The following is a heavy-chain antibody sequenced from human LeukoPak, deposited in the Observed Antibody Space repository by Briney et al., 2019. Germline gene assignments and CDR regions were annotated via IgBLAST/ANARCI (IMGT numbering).Heavy chain of an antibody. CDR1: GYTFTSYY. Sequence: GASVKVSCKASGYTFTSYYMHWVRQAPGQGLEWMGIINPSGGSTSYAQKFQGRVTMTRDTSTSTVYMELSSLRSEDTAVYYCARDHYGSGSYFPLDYWGQGTLATVSS. CDR3: ARDHYGSGSYFPLDY. J-gene: IGHJ4*02. V-gene: IGHV1-46*01. D-gene: IGHD3-10*01. CDR2: INPSGGST.